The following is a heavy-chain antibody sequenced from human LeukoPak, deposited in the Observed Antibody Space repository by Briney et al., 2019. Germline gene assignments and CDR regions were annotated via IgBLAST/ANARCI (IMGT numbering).Heavy chain of an antibody. CDR1: GGSISSYY. Sequence: SETLSLTCTVSGGSISSYYWSWIRQPPGKGLEWIGYIYYSGSTNYNPSLKSRVTISVDTSKNQFSLKLSSVTAADTAVYYCARAQRAYCGGDCFRDWFDPWGQGTLVTVSS. CDR3: ARAQRAYCGGDCFRDWFDP. CDR2: IYYSGST. J-gene: IGHJ5*02. V-gene: IGHV4-59*01. D-gene: IGHD2-21*02.